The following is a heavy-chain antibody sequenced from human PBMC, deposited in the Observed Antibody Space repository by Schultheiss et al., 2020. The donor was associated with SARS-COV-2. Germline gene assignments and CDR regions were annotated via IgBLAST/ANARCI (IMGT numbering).Heavy chain of an antibody. CDR2: ISGSGGST. CDR3: ARDVPYSSSLYYYYYMDV. Sequence: GGSLRLSCAASGFTFSSYAMSWVRQAPGKGLEWVSVISGSGGSTYYADSVKGRFTISRHNSKNTLYLQMNSLRAEDTAVYYCARDVPYSSSLYYYYYMDVWGKGTTVTVSS. V-gene: IGHV3-23*01. D-gene: IGHD6-6*01. J-gene: IGHJ6*03. CDR1: GFTFSSYA.